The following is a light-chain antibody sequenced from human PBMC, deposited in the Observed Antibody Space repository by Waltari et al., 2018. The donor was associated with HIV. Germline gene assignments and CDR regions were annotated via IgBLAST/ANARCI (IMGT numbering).Light chain of an antibody. CDR2: NVN. Sequence: QSALTQPASVSGSPGQSTTISCTGTSCDVGGYNFVHWSQKHPGKAPNLIIYNVNSRPSGVSIRFSGSRSANTASLTISVLQAEDEADYFCSSYTSSGPRYVLFGGGTRLTVL. CDR3: SSYTSSGPRYVL. CDR1: SCDVGGYNF. J-gene: IGLJ2*01. V-gene: IGLV2-14*03.